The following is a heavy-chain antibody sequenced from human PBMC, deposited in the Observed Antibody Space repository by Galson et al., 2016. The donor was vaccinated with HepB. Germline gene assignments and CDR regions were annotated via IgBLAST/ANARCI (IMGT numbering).Heavy chain of an antibody. J-gene: IGHJ4*02. CDR3: AADDTGHFDY. Sequence: SLRPSCAASGFTFRSYGMHWVRQAPGKGLEWVAVIWYGGSNKYSGDSVKGRIPISRDNSKNTLYLEMNSLGPEDTAVYYCAADDTGHFDYWGQGTVVTVSS. CDR2: IWYGGSNK. D-gene: IGHD5-18*01. V-gene: IGHV3-33*01. CDR1: GFTFRSYG.